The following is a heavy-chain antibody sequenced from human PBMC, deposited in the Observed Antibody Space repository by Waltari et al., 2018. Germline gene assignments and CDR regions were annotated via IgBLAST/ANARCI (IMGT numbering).Heavy chain of an antibody. J-gene: IGHJ4*02. D-gene: IGHD2-21*02. Sequence: EVQLLESGGGLVQPGGSLRLSCAASGSTFSSYGMSWVRQAPGKGPEWVSAISGGSDYIYYADSVRGRFTISRDNSKNTLYLQMSSLKAEDTAVYYCAKGGVVTAWDEYWGQGTLVTVSS. CDR3: AKGGVVTAWDEY. CDR2: ISGGSDYI. CDR1: GSTFSSYG. V-gene: IGHV3-23*01.